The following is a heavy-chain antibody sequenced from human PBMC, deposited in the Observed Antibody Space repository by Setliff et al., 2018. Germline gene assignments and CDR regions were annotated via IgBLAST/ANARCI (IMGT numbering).Heavy chain of an antibody. D-gene: IGHD3-3*01. CDR2: INHTGTT. CDR1: GGSINSGSYF. J-gene: IGHJ6*03. V-gene: IGHV4-39*07. Sequence: SETLSLTCTVSGGSINSGSYFWAWIRQPPGKGLEWVGEINHTGTTKYNPSLQSRVTISIDTSKDQFSLTVTSVTAADTAVYYCARMSGFLYMDVWGKGTTVTV. CDR3: ARMSGFLYMDV.